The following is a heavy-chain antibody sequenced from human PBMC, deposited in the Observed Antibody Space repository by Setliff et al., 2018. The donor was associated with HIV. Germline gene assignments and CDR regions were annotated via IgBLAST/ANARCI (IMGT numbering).Heavy chain of an antibody. J-gene: IGHJ6*03. CDR1: GGSFSGYY. CDR2: ISHTGNT. D-gene: IGHD6-6*01. V-gene: IGHV4-34*01. CDR3: ASQYSSSAQNYMDV. Sequence: PSETLSLTCAVYGGSFSGYYWSWLRQYPGKGLEWIGEISHTGNTHYNPSLKSRLIMSVDTSKNQFSLRVRSVSAADTAVYYCASQYSSSAQNYMDVWGQGTTVTVS.